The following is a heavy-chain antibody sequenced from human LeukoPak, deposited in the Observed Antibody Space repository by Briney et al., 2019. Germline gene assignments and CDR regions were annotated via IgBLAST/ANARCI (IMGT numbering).Heavy chain of an antibody. Sequence: PSETLSLTCTVFGGSINSSTYYWGWIRQPPGKGLEWIGSIYYSGSTYYNPSLKSRVTISVDTSKNQFSLKLSSVTAADTAVYYCARLGGLAEAGTPLQGEYYHMDVWGKGTTVTVSS. CDR2: IYYSGST. D-gene: IGHD6-13*01. V-gene: IGHV4-39*01. CDR3: ARLGGLAEAGTPLQGEYYHMDV. J-gene: IGHJ6*03. CDR1: GGSINSSTYY.